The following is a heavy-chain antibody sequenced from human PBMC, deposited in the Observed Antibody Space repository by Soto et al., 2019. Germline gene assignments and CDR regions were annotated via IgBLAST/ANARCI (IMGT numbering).Heavy chain of an antibody. V-gene: IGHV4-39*01. CDR2: ISYSGNT. Sequence: SETLSLTCTVSGGSISSSRYCWGWIRQPPGKGLEWIGSISYSGNTYYNPSLRSRVTVSVDTSKSQFFVNLSSVTAADTAVYHCVRHRPDSSGYPGLIDYWGQGNPVTVSS. CDR3: VRHRPDSSGYPGLIDY. D-gene: IGHD3-22*01. J-gene: IGHJ4*02. CDR1: GGSISSSRYC.